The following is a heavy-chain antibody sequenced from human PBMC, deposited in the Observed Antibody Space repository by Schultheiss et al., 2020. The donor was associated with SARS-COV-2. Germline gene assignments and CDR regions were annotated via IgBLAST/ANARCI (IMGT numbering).Heavy chain of an antibody. CDR1: GGSISSYY. J-gene: IGHJ4*02. D-gene: IGHD3-10*01. CDR2: IYYSGST. Sequence: SETLSLTCTVSGGSISSYYWSWIRQPPGKGLEWIGYIYYSGSTYYNPSLKSLVTISVDTSKNQFSLKLSSVTAADTAVYYCARGHGSGTFDYWGQGTLVTVSS. CDR3: ARGHGSGTFDY. V-gene: IGHV4-59*06.